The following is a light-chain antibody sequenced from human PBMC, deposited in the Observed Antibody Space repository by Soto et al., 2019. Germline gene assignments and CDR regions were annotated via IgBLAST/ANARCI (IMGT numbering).Light chain of an antibody. V-gene: IGKV3-15*01. CDR2: GAS. J-gene: IGKJ1*01. CDR3: QQYGSSGT. CDR1: QSVSKN. Sequence: EIVMTQSPASLSVSPGERATLSCRASQSVSKNVAWYQQKPGQAPRLLIYGASTRATDIPVRFSGSGSGTEFTLTISSLQSEDFAVYYCQQYGSSGTFGQGTKVEIK.